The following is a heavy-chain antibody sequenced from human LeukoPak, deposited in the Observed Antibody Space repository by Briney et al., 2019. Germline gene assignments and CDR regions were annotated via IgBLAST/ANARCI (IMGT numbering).Heavy chain of an antibody. V-gene: IGHV3-48*03. Sequence: GGSLRLSCVVSGFTFSSYEMNWVRQAPGKGLEWVSYISSGGSIIYYADSVKGRFTISRDNAKNSLYLQVNSLRAEDTAVYYCARDVFDYWGQGTLVTV. J-gene: IGHJ4*02. CDR1: GFTFSSYE. CDR3: ARDVFDY. CDR2: ISSGGSII.